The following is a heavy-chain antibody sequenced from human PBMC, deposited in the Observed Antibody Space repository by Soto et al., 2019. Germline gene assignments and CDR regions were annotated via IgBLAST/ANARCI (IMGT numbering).Heavy chain of an antibody. CDR1: GFTFSGSA. CDR2: IRSKANSYAT. CDR3: TRRKAARTVFDY. D-gene: IGHD6-6*01. Sequence: GGSLRLSCAASGFTFSGSAMHWVRQASGKGLEWVGRIRSKANSYATAYAASVKGRFTISRDDSKNTAYLQMNSLKTEDTAVYYCTRRKAARTVFDYWGQGTLVTSPQ. J-gene: IGHJ4*02. V-gene: IGHV3-73*01.